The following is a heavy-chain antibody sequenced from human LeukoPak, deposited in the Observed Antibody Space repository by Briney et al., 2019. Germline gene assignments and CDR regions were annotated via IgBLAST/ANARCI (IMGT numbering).Heavy chain of an antibody. CDR1: GGSISSGGYS. Sequence: SETLSLTCAVSGGSISSGGYSWSWIRQPPGKGLEWIGYIYHSGSTYYNPSLKSRVTISVDRSKNQFSLKLSSVTAADTAVYYCGCSVGGYTRFDFWGQGTLVTVSS. D-gene: IGHD2-15*01. V-gene: IGHV4-30-2*01. J-gene: IGHJ4*02. CDR3: GCSVGGYTRFDF. CDR2: IYHSGST.